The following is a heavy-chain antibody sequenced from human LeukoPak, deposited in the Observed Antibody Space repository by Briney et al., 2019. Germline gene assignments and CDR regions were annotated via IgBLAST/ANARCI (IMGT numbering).Heavy chain of an antibody. Sequence: GGSLRLSCAASGFTFSSYGMNWVRQAPGKGLEWVSSISSSSSYIYYADSVKGRFTISRDNAKNSLYLQMNSLRAEDTAVYYCARARSSRDGYIIWGQGTLVTVSS. CDR2: ISSSSSYI. D-gene: IGHD5-12*01. CDR1: GFTFSSYG. J-gene: IGHJ4*02. V-gene: IGHV3-21*01. CDR3: ARARSSRDGYII.